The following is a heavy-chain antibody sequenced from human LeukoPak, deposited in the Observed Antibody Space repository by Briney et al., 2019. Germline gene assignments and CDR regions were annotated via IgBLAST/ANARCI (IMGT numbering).Heavy chain of an antibody. J-gene: IGHJ4*02. D-gene: IGHD3-16*01. CDR1: VYTFTDYY. CDR3: AREDRGSSDFDY. V-gene: IGHV1-2*02. CDR2: INPNSGGT. Sequence: ASVKDSCKPSVYTFTDYYIYWVRQAPGQGLEWMGWINPNSGGTNYAQKFQGRVTMTRDTSISTAYMELSRLRSDDTAVYYCAREDRGSSDFDYWGQGTLVTVSS.